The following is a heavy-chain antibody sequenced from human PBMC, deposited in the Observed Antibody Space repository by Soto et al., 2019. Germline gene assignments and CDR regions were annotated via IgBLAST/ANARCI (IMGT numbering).Heavy chain of an antibody. Sequence: GASVKVSCKASGGTFSSYAISWVRQAPGQGLEWMGGIIPIFGTTNYAQKFRGRVTITADESTSTAYMELSSLRSEDTAVYYCAAGYGDFYYYGMDVWGQGTTVTVSS. CDR1: GGTFSSYA. CDR3: AAGYGDFYYYGMDV. D-gene: IGHD4-17*01. CDR2: IIPIFGTT. J-gene: IGHJ6*02. V-gene: IGHV1-69*13.